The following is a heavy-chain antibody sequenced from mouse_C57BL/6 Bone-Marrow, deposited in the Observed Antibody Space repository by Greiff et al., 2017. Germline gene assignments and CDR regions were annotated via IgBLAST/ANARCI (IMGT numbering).Heavy chain of an antibody. V-gene: IGHV1-64*01. CDR1: GYTFTSYW. D-gene: IGHD2-3*01. CDR2: IHPNSGST. Sequence: VQLQQPGAELVKPGASVKLSCKASGYTFTSYWMHWVKQRPGQGLEWIGMIHPNSGSTNYNEKFKSKATLTVDKSSNTAYMQLSSLTSEDSAVYYCAKSHDGYPFAYWGQGTLVTVSA. J-gene: IGHJ3*01. CDR3: AKSHDGYPFAY.